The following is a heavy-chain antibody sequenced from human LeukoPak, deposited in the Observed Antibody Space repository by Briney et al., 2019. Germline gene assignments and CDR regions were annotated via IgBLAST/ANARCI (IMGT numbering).Heavy chain of an antibody. Sequence: PGGSLRLSCAASGFTFSGSVMHWVREASGKGVEWVGRVRTKADSYATAYAASVKGRFTIFRDDSKNTAYLQMNSLKPEDTAVYYCTSLSGVVSAIVNDFWGQGTLVTVSS. CDR3: TSLSGVVSAIVNDF. D-gene: IGHD3-10*01. CDR2: VRTKADSYAT. CDR1: GFTFSGSV. J-gene: IGHJ4*02. V-gene: IGHV3-73*01.